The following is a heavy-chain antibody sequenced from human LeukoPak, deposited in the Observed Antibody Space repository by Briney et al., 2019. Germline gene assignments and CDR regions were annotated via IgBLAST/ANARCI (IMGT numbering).Heavy chain of an antibody. V-gene: IGHV3-74*01. CDR1: GLAFSAYK. D-gene: IGHD2-15*01. Sequence: GGSMRLSCAASGLAFSAYKMHWVRQAPRKGLVWVSRISTDGYTTDYADFVQGRFTASRDNTKNTWSLEMNSLRAEDTAVYYCVVGGSPGYWGQGTLVTVSS. CDR2: ISTDGYTT. CDR3: VVGGSPGY. J-gene: IGHJ4*02.